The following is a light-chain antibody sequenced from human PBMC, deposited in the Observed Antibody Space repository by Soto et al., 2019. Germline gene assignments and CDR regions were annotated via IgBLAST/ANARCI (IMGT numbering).Light chain of an antibody. CDR3: SSYAGSNNLV. J-gene: IGLJ3*02. Sequence: QSALTQPPSASGSPGQPVTISCTGTSSDIGGYDYVSWYQQHPGKAPKLIIYEVNKRPSGVPDRFSGSKSGNTASLIVSGLQAEDEADYYCSSYAGSNNLVFAGGTKLTVL. V-gene: IGLV2-8*01. CDR1: SSDIGGYDY. CDR2: EVN.